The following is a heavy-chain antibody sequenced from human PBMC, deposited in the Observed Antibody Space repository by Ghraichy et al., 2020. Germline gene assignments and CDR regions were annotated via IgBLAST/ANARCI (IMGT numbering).Heavy chain of an antibody. D-gene: IGHD4-23*01. CDR3: ARGTYPATVAAASFEY. V-gene: IGHV1-46*01. Sequence: ASVKVSCKASGYTFTDYFIHWVRQAPGQGLEWMGVINPYDDTTYYAQNFQGRVAMTSDTSTSTAYMELSSLRSEDTAVFYCARGTYPATVAAASFEYWGQGALVTVSS. J-gene: IGHJ4*02. CDR2: INPYDDTT. CDR1: GYTFTDYF.